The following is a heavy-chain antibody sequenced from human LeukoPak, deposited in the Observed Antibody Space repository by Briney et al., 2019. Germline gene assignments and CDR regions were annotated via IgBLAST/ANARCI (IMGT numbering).Heavy chain of an antibody. J-gene: IGHJ4*02. CDR2: IGASTKT. Sequence: GGSLRLSCAASGSTFGNNGMSWVRQAPGKGLEWVSTIGASTKTYYVDSVKGRLTISRDNSKNTLYLQMNSLRAEDTAVYYCARRGSTSGSQQGGFDYWGQGTLVTVSS. CDR3: ARRGSTSGSQQGGFDY. CDR1: GSTFGNNG. D-gene: IGHD2-2*01. V-gene: IGHV3-23*01.